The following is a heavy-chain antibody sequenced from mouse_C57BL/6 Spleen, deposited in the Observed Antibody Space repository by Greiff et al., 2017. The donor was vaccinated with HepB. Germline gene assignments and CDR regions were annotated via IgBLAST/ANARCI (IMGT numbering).Heavy chain of an antibody. V-gene: IGHV5-17*01. J-gene: IGHJ4*01. D-gene: IGHD1-1*01. Sequence: EVQRVESGGGLVKPGGSLKLSCAASGFTFSDYGMHWVRQAPEKGLEWVAYISSGSSTIYYADTVKGRFTISRDNAKNTLFLQMTSLRSEDTAMYYCAMPPPFYAYAMDYWGQGTSVTVSS. CDR3: AMPPPFYAYAMDY. CDR1: GFTFSDYG. CDR2: ISSGSSTI.